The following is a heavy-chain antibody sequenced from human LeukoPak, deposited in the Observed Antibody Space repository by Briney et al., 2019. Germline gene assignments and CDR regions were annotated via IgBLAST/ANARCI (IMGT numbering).Heavy chain of an antibody. V-gene: IGHV3-7*01. J-gene: IGHJ4*02. Sequence: GGSLRLSCAASGFTFSTYWMSWVRQAPGKGLEWVANIKQDGSEKYYVDSVKGRFTISRDNAKNSLYLQMNSLRAEDTAVYYCARDLPYYDFWSGAAHFDYWGQGTLVTVSS. CDR1: GFTFSTYW. D-gene: IGHD3-3*01. CDR2: IKQDGSEK. CDR3: ARDLPYYDFWSGAAHFDY.